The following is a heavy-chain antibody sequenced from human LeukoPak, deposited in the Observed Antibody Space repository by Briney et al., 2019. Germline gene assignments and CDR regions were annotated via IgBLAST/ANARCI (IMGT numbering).Heavy chain of an antibody. J-gene: IGHJ4*02. D-gene: IGHD3-3*01. CDR1: GGSIRYSSYY. CDR3: ARLNNEFWY. Sequence: SETLSLTCTVSGGSIRYSSYYWGWIRQPPGKGLEWIGSVYYSGSTYSNPSLKSRVTIFVDTSKNQSSLKLTSVTAADTGVDYCARLNNEFWYWGQGTLVTVSS. V-gene: IGHV4-39*01. CDR2: VYYSGST.